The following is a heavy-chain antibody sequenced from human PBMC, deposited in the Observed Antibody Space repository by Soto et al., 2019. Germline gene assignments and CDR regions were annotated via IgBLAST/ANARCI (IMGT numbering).Heavy chain of an antibody. J-gene: IGHJ3*02. CDR3: AREEDYLYFNYSGFDAFDI. CDR2: IIPIFGTA. D-gene: IGHD4-4*01. V-gene: IGHV1-69*06. Sequence: SVKVSCKASGGTFSSYTISWVRQAPGQGLEWMGGIIPIFGTANYAQKFQGRVTITADKSTSTAYMELSSLRSEDTAVYYCAREEDYLYFNYSGFDAFDIWGQGTMVTVSS. CDR1: GGTFSSYT.